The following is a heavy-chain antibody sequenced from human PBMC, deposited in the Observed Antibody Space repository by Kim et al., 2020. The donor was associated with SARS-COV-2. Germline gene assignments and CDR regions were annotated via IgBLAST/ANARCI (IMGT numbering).Heavy chain of an antibody. CDR2: ISSDGGST. D-gene: IGHD3-10*01. CDR3: VTRNYYNSGSYYEGAPF. CDR1: GFTFSNYA. V-gene: IGHV3-64*05. Sequence: GGSLRLSCSASGFTFSNYAMHWVRQAPGKGLEYVSAISSDGGSTYYADSGKGRFTISRDNSKNMLYVQMSSLRVEDTAIYYCVTRNYYNSGSYYEGAPF. J-gene: IGHJ3*01.